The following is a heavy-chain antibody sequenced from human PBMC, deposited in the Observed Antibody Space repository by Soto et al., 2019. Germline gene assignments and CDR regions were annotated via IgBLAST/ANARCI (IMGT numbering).Heavy chain of an antibody. Sequence: QVQLQESGPGLVKPSGTLSLTCAVSGGSVSSDRWWTWVRQAPGKGLEWIGEIHSYGSTNYNPSPKSRVTLFGDKFKNQFSVTLTSVTAADTAVYFCAGQWLAGYGAFDHWGQGTRFTVSS. V-gene: IGHV4-4*02. CDR3: AGQWLAGYGAFDH. CDR1: GGSVSSDRW. D-gene: IGHD6-19*01. CDR2: IHSYGST. J-gene: IGHJ5*02.